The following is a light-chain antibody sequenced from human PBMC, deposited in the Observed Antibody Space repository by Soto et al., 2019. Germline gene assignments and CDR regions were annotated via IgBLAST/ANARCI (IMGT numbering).Light chain of an antibody. CDR2: ESS. V-gene: IGKV3-15*01. J-gene: IGKJ4*01. CDR1: QSVYSN. CDR3: QQYQSWPLT. Sequence: EIVMTQSPATLSLSPGERATLSCRASQSVYSNLAWYQQKPGQTPRLLIYESSTRATGIPARFSGGVSGTEFTLTISSLQSEDFADYFCQQYQSWPLTFGGGTKVEIK.